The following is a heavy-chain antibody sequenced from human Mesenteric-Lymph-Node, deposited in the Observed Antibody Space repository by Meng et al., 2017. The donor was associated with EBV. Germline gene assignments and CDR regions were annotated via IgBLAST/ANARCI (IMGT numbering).Heavy chain of an antibody. CDR2: TYYRSKWYN. Sequence: QVQLQQSGPGLVKLSQTLSLTCAISGDSVSSNSAAWNWIRQSPSRGLEWLGRTYYRSKWYNDYAVSVKSRITINPDTSKNQFSLQLNSVTPEDTAVYYCASSRPLAGNWNYHYWGQGTLVTVSS. CDR3: ASSRPLAGNWNYHY. J-gene: IGHJ4*02. V-gene: IGHV6-1*01. CDR1: GDSVSSNSAA. D-gene: IGHD1-7*01.